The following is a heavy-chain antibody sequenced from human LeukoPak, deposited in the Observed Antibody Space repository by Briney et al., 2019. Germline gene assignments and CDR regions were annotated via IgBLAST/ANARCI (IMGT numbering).Heavy chain of an antibody. CDR2: INYSGST. V-gene: IGHV4-59*01. Sequence: SETLSLTCTVSGGSISSYYWSWIRQPPGKGLEYIGYINYSGSTNYNPSLKSRVTISVDRSKNQFSLKVSSVAAADTAVYYCARSEVGGYTFDHWGQGTLVTVSS. CDR3: ARSEVGGYTFDH. CDR1: GGSISSYY. J-gene: IGHJ4*02. D-gene: IGHD5-24*01.